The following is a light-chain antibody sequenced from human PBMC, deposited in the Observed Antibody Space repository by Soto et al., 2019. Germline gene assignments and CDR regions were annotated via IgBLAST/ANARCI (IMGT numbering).Light chain of an antibody. CDR1: QNISTY. CDR2: GVS. J-gene: IGKJ5*01. Sequence: EIVLTQSPATLSLSPGEGASLSCRASQNISTYLAWYQQRPGQVPRLLIYGVSKRAPAIPPRFSGSGSGTEFTLAISSLQSEDFAVYHCQQYNNWPITFGQGTRLEI. V-gene: IGKV3D-15*01. CDR3: QQYNNWPIT.